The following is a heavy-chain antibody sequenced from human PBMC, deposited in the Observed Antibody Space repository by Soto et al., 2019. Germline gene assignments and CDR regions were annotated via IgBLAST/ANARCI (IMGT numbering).Heavy chain of an antibody. CDR3: SISQTDLEYYFDC. V-gene: IGHV4-31*03. D-gene: IGHD2-21*02. Sequence: SETLSLTCTVSGGSISSGGYYWSWIRQHPGKGLEWIGYIYYSGSTYYNPSLKSRVTISVDTSKNQFSLKLSSVTAADTAVYYLSISQTDLEYYFDCWGQGTLVNVSS. CDR1: GGSISSGGYY. CDR2: IYYSGST. J-gene: IGHJ4*02.